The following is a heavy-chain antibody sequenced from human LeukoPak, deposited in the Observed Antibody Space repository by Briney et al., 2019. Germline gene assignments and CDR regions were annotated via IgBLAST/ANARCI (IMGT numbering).Heavy chain of an antibody. Sequence: GGSLRLSCAASGFTFSSYSMNWVRQAPGKGLEWVSLIYSGGSTYYADSVKGRFTISRDNSKNTLYLQMNSLRAEDTAVYYCARVNGDYDYYFDYWGQGTLVTVSS. D-gene: IGHD4-17*01. V-gene: IGHV3-53*01. CDR3: ARVNGDYDYYFDY. CDR1: GFTFSSYS. J-gene: IGHJ4*02. CDR2: IYSGGST.